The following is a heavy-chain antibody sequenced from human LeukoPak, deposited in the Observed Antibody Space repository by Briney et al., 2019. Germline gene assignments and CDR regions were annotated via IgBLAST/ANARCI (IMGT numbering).Heavy chain of an antibody. CDR2: ITVSGSTK. CDR3: ARGDGSSGWYLDY. V-gene: IGHV3-48*03. D-gene: IGHD6-19*01. CDR1: GFTFSSFE. J-gene: IGHJ4*02. Sequence: GGSLRLSCAVSGFTFSSFEMNWVRQAPGKGLEWVSYITVSGSTKYYADSVKGRFTISRDNAKNSLYLQMNSLRAEDTAVYYRARGDGSSGWYLDYWGQGTLVTVSS.